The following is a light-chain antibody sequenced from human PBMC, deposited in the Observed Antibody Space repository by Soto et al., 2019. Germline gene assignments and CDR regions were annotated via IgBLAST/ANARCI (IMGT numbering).Light chain of an antibody. Sequence: EIVLTQSPGTLSLSRGERATLSCRASQSVSSSYLAWYQRKPGQAPRLLIYGASSRATGIPDRFSGGGSGKEYTHSNIRREHEEFEVDCCQLYGSSSVTFGQGTKVEIK. CDR1: QSVSSSY. J-gene: IGKJ1*01. CDR2: GAS. CDR3: QLYGSSSVT. V-gene: IGKV3-20*01.